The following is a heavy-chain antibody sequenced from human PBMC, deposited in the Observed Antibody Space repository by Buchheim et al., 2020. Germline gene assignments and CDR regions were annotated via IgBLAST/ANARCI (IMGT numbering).Heavy chain of an antibody. D-gene: IGHD4-23*01. V-gene: IGHV1-8*01. CDR3: ERTGSEGGKYGRDD. CDR1: GNIFTSYD. Sequence: QVQLVQSGAEVKKPGASVTVSCKASGNIFTSYDINWVRQATGQGLEWMGWMNPNSGNTGYAQKFQGRVTMTRNTSIRTAYMEQNSDRYADPAVYYSERTGSEGGKYGRDDWRQGT. CDR2: MNPNSGNT. J-gene: IGHJ6*02.